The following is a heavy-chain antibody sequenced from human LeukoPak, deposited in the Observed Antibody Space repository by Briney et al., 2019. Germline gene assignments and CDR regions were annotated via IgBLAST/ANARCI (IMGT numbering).Heavy chain of an antibody. CDR2: IRTDGGEK. CDR3: ARIGYSTSWANFDY. Sequence: PGMSLRLCCAASGFTFRNYGRHWFRQAPGKGLEWVASIRTDGGEKYHADSVQGRFSISSDNSKNTLYLQMDSRRAEDTALYYCARIGYSTSWANFDYWGQGTLVTASS. D-gene: IGHD6-13*01. J-gene: IGHJ4*02. V-gene: IGHV3-33*01. CDR1: GFTFRNYG.